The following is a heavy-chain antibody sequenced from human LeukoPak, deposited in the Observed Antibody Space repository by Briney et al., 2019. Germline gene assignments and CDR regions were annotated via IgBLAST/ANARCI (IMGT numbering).Heavy chain of an antibody. V-gene: IGHV4-59*01. CDR1: GGSISSSY. CDR2: IYYSGST. Sequence: PSETLSLTCTVSGGSISSSYWSWIRQPPGKGLEWIGYIYYSGSTNYNPSLKSRLTISVGTSKNQFSLKLSSVTAADTAVYYCARIIHWGFVWHFDLWGRGTLVTVSS. D-gene: IGHD7-27*01. J-gene: IGHJ2*01. CDR3: ARIIHWGFVWHFDL.